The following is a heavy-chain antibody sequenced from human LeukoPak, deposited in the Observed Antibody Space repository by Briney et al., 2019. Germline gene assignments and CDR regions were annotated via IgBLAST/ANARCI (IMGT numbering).Heavy chain of an antibody. V-gene: IGHV4-59*01. D-gene: IGHD3-10*01. CDR3: ARDGAYGSGSYYPFDY. CDR1: GGSISSYY. J-gene: IGHJ4*02. CDR2: IFYNGNT. Sequence: PSETLSLTCAVSGGSISSYYWSWIRQPPGKGLEWIGYIFYNGNTNYNPSLRSRVTMSLDTSKNQFSLKLTSVTAVDTAVYYCARDGAYGSGSYYPFDYWGQGTLVTVSS.